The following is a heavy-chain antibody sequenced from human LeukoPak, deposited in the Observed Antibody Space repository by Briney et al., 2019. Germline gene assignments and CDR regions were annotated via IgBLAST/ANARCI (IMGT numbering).Heavy chain of an antibody. CDR2: FDPEDGET. D-gene: IGHD5-24*01. CDR1: GYTLTDLS. V-gene: IGHV1-24*01. Sequence: ASVKVSCKVSGYTLTDLSMHWVRQAPGKGLEWMGGFDPEDGETIYAQKFQGRATMTEDTSTDTAYMELSSLRSEDTAVYYCSTVRGGGYNVGDYWGQGTLVTVSS. J-gene: IGHJ4*02. CDR3: STVRGGGYNVGDY.